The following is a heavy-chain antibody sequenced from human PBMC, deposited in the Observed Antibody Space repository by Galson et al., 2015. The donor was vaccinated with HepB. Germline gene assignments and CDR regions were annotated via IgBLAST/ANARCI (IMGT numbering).Heavy chain of an antibody. J-gene: IGHJ4*02. CDR1: GFTFSSYA. CDR3: AKAEVYRGLLIDY. V-gene: IGHV3-23*01. Sequence: SLRLSCAASGFTFSSYAMSWVRQAPGKGLEWVSAISGSGGSTYYADSVKGRFTISRDNSKNTLYLQMNSLRAEDTAVYYCAKAEVYRGLLIDYWGQGTLVTVSS. D-gene: IGHD1-26*01. CDR2: ISGSGGST.